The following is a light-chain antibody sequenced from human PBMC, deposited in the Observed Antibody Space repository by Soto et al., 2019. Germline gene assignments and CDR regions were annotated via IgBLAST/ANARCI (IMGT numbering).Light chain of an antibody. J-gene: IGLJ2*01. CDR2: GNS. CDR3: QSYDSSLRGNVV. CDR1: SSNIGAGYD. V-gene: IGLV1-40*01. Sequence: SVLTQPPSVSGAPGQRVTISCTGSSSNIGAGYDVHWYQQLPGTAPKLLIYGNSNRPSGVPDRFSGSKSGTSASLAITGLQAEDEADYYCQSYDSSLRGNVVFGGGTKLTVL.